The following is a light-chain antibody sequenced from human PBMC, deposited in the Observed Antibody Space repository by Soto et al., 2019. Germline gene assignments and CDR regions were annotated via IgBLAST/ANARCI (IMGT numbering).Light chain of an antibody. CDR2: LNSDGSH. CDR1: GGHSSYA. CDR3: QTWGTGIHVV. V-gene: IGLV4-69*01. Sequence: QAVVTQSPSASASLGASVKLTCTLSGGHSSYAIAWHQQQPEKGPRYLMKLNSDGSHSKGDGIPDRFSGSSSGAERYLTISNLQSEDEADYYCQTWGTGIHVVFGGGTKVTVL. J-gene: IGLJ2*01.